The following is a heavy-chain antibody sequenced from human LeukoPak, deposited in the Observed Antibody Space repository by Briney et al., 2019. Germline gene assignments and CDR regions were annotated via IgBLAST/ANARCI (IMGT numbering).Heavy chain of an antibody. CDR1: GFTFSSYG. D-gene: IGHD3-9*01. V-gene: IGHV3-30*18. CDR3: AKDRRYDILTGTDAFDI. Sequence: GGSLRLSCAASGFTFSSYGMHWVRQAPGKGLEWVAVISYDGSNKYYADSVKGRFTISRDNSKNTLYLQMNSLRAEDTAVYYCAKDRRYDILTGTDAFDIWGQGTMVTVSS. CDR2: ISYDGSNK. J-gene: IGHJ3*02.